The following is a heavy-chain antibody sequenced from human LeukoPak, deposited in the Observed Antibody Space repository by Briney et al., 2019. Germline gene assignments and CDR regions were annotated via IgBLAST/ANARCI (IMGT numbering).Heavy chain of an antibody. CDR1: GGSISSYY. V-gene: IGHV4-59*01. CDR2: VYYSGST. Sequence: SETLSLTCTVSGGSISSYYWSWIRQPPGEGLEWIGYVYYSGSTNYNPSLKSRVTISVDTSKKQFSLKLSSVTAADTAVYYCARSGYSYGADAVDIWGQGTMVTVSS. D-gene: IGHD5-18*01. CDR3: ARSGYSYGADAVDI. J-gene: IGHJ3*02.